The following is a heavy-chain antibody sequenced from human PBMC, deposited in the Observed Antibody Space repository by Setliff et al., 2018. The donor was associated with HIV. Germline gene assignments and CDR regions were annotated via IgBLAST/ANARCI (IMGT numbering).Heavy chain of an antibody. CDR2: IFYSGTT. Sequence: PSETLSLTCAVSDYSVSTNEWWGWIRQPPGKGLAWIGYIFYSGTTNYSPSLNSRATISVDTSKNSFSLRLSSVTAADTAVYYCARVNALIRAPFDYWGQGALVTVSS. CDR3: ARVNALIRAPFDY. CDR1: DYSVSTNEW. J-gene: IGHJ4*02. V-gene: IGHV4-28*03.